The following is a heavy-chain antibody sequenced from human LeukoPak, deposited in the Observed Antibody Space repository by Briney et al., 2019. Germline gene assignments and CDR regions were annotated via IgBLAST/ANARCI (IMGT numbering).Heavy chain of an antibody. D-gene: IGHD6-13*01. CDR2: INPNSGGT. CDR1: RYTFTGYY. CDR3: ARVKGYSSSWAFRY. J-gene: IGHJ4*02. Sequence: ASVKVSCKASRYTFTGYYMHWGRQPPGQGLERMGRINPNSGGTNYAQKFQGRVTMTRDTSISTAYMELSRLRSDDTAVYYCARVKGYSSSWAFRYWGQGTLVTVSS. V-gene: IGHV1-2*06.